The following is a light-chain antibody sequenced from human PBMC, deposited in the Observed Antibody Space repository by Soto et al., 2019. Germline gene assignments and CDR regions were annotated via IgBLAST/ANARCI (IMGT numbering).Light chain of an antibody. Sequence: QSALTQPPSVSGAPGQRVTISCTGSSSNIGAGYDLHWYQQLPGTAPKLLIYGNSNRPSVVPDRFSGSKSGTSASLAITGLQAEDEADYYCQSYDSSLSVNYVFGTGTKVTVL. CDR3: QSYDSSLSVNYV. V-gene: IGLV1-40*01. J-gene: IGLJ1*01. CDR2: GNS. CDR1: SSNIGAGYD.